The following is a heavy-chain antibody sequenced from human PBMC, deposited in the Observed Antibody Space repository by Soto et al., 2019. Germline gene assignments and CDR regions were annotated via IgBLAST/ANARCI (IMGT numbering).Heavy chain of an antibody. CDR2: IFWNDDK. Sequence: QITLKESGPTLVKPTQTLTLTCTFSGFSLSTGGMGVGWIRQPPGKALEWLALIFWNDDKRYSPSLTNRLTITKDTSKNQVVLTMTNLDPVDTATYYCAHRPEIEGPGSYFDYWGQGTLVTVSS. CDR3: AHRPEIEGPGSYFDY. V-gene: IGHV2-5*01. J-gene: IGHJ4*02. CDR1: GFSLSTGGMG. D-gene: IGHD6-13*01.